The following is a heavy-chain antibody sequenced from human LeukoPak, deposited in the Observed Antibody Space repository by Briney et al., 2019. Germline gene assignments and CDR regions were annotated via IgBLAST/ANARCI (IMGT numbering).Heavy chain of an antibody. CDR3: TTLIQLWRRDY. J-gene: IGHJ4*02. Sequence: PGGSLRLSCAASGFTFSNAWMSWVRQAPGKGLEWAGRIKSKTDGGTTDYAAPVKGRFTISRDDSKNTLYLQMNSLKTEDTAVYYCTTLIQLWRRDYWGQGTLVTVSS. D-gene: IGHD5-18*01. CDR2: IKSKTDGGTT. V-gene: IGHV3-15*01. CDR1: GFTFSNAW.